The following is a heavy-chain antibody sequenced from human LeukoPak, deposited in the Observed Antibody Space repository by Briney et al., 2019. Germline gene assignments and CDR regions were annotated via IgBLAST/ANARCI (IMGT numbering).Heavy chain of an antibody. D-gene: IGHD3-22*01. CDR2: ISTYEGTT. CDR1: SYTFTSYG. J-gene: IGHJ4*02. V-gene: IGHV1-18*01. CDR3: ARDRWNSGYQGDY. Sequence: GASVKVSCKASSYTFTSYGITWVRQAPGQGLEWVGWISTYEGTTNYAQKLQGRATMTTDTSTSTAYMELRSLRSDDTAVYYCARDRWNSGYQGDYWGQGTLVTVSS.